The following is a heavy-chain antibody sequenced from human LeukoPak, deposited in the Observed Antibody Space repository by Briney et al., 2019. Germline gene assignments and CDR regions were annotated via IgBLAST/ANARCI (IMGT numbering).Heavy chain of an antibody. J-gene: IGHJ4*02. CDR3: ARVGGYFYDTRGFAFDY. V-gene: IGHV4-34*01. CDR2: INHSGST. CDR1: GGSFSGYY. Sequence: PSETLSLTCAVYGGSFSGYYWSWIRQPPGKGLEWIGEINHSGSTNYNPSLKSRVTISVDTSKNQFSLKLSSVTAADTAVYYCARVGGYFYDTRGFAFDYWGQGILVTVSS. D-gene: IGHD3-22*01.